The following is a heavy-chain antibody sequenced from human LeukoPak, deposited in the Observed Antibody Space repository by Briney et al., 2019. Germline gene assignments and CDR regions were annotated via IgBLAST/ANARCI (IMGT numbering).Heavy chain of an antibody. J-gene: IGHJ4*02. V-gene: IGHV4-59*01. CDR3: ARDGQWLDY. Sequence: SETLSLTCAVYGGSFSGYYWSWIRQPPGKGLEWIGYTYYSGSTNYNPSLKSRVTISVDTSKNQFSLKLSSVTAADTAVYYCARDGQWLDYWGQGTLVSVSS. CDR2: TYYSGST. CDR1: GGSFSGYY. D-gene: IGHD6-19*01.